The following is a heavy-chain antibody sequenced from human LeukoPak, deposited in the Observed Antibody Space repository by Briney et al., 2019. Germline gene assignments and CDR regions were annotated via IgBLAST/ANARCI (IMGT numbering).Heavy chain of an antibody. V-gene: IGHV4-39*01. CDR1: GGSISSSSDN. D-gene: IGHD3-22*01. CDR3: ARQGRAMVVMYMDD. J-gene: IGHJ6*03. Sequence: PSENLSLTCTVSGGSISSSSDNWGWIRQPPGKGLEWIGSIYYTGITYYNPSVMSRVTMSVDTSKNQFSLRLSSVTAADTAMYYCARQGRAMVVMYMDDWGKGTTVTVSS. CDR2: IYYTGIT.